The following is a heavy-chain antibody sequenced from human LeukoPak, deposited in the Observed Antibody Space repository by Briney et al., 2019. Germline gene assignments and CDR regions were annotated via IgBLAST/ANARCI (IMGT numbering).Heavy chain of an antibody. Sequence: KGGESLKISCKGSGYSFNSYWMGWVRQMPGKGLEWMGIIYPGDSDTRYRPSFQGQVTISADKSISTAYLQWSSLKASDTAMYYCAMTYYYGSERPGGTHFDYWGQGTLVTVSS. CDR2: IYPGDSDT. D-gene: IGHD3-10*01. CDR1: GYSFNSYW. V-gene: IGHV5-51*01. CDR3: AMTYYYGSERPGGTHFDY. J-gene: IGHJ4*02.